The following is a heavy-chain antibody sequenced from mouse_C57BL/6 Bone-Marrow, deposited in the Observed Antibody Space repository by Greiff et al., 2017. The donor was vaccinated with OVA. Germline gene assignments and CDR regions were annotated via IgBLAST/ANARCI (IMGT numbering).Heavy chain of an antibody. CDR2: IYPGDGDT. CDR1: GYAFSSSW. D-gene: IGHD1-1*01. V-gene: IGHV1-82*01. Sequence: VKLMESGPELVKPGASVKISCKASGYAFSSSWMNWVKQGPGKGLEWIGRIYPGDGDTNYNGKFKGKATLTADKSSSTAYMQLSSLTSEDSAVYFCARRNYGSSYDYWGQGTTLTVSS. J-gene: IGHJ2*01. CDR3: ARRNYGSSYDY.